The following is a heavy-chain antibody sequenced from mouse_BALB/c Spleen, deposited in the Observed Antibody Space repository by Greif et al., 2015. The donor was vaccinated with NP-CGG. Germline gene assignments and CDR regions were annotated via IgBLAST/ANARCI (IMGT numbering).Heavy chain of an antibody. Sequence: EVKVVESGGGLVQPGGSRKLSCAASGFTFSSFGMHWVRQAPEKGLEWVAYISSGSSTIYYADTVKGRFTISRDNPKNTLFLQMTSLRSEDTAMYYCARSYRYFYAMDYWGQGTSVTVSS. V-gene: IGHV5-17*02. CDR3: ARSYRYFYAMDY. J-gene: IGHJ4*01. D-gene: IGHD2-14*01. CDR2: ISSGSSTI. CDR1: GFTFSSFG.